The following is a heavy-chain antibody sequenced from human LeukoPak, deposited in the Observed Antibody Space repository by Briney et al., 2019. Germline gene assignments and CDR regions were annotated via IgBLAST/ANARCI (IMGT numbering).Heavy chain of an antibody. CDR1: GGSISSSSYY. CDR3: ARDPVRCSGGRCSSGSFDN. D-gene: IGHD2-15*01. Sequence: SETLSLTCTVSGGSISSSSYYWGWIRQPPGKGLEWIGSIYYSGSTYYNPSLKSRVTISVDTSKNQFSLKLSSVTAADTAVYYCARDPVRCSGGRCSSGSFDNWGQGTLVTVSS. CDR2: IYYSGST. V-gene: IGHV4-39*02. J-gene: IGHJ4*02.